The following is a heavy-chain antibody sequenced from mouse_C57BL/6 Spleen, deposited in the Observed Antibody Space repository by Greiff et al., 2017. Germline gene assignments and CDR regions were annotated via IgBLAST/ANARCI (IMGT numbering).Heavy chain of an antibody. D-gene: IGHD2-4*01. V-gene: IGHV1-26*01. CDR3: ARSDYDYDGFAY. J-gene: IGHJ3*01. CDR2: INPNNGGT. Sequence: EVKLQQSGPELVKPGASVKISCKASGYTFTDYYMNWVKQSHGKSLEWIGDINPNNGGTSYNQKFKGKATLTVDKSSSTAYMELRSLTSEDSAVYYCARSDYDYDGFAYWGQGTLVTVSA. CDR1: GYTFTDYY.